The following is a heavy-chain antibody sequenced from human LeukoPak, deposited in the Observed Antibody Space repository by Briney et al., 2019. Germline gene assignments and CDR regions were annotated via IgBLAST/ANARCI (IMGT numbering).Heavy chain of an antibody. Sequence: ASVKVSCKASGGTFSSYAISWVRQAPGQGLEWMGWISAYNGNTNYAQKLQGRVTMTTDTSTSTAYMELRSLRSDDTAVYYCVREETGYGSSWYWFDPWGQGTLVTVSS. J-gene: IGHJ5*02. D-gene: IGHD6-13*01. CDR1: GGTFSSYA. CDR3: VREETGYGSSWYWFDP. CDR2: ISAYNGNT. V-gene: IGHV1-18*01.